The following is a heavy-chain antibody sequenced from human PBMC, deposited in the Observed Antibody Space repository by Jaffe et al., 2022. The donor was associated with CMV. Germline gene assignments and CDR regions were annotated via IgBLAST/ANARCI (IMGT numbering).Heavy chain of an antibody. V-gene: IGHV3-73*02. D-gene: IGHD6-19*01. J-gene: IGHJ4*02. CDR2: IRSKANSYAT. CDR3: TTPGYSSGWYIY. CDR1: GFTFSGSA. Sequence: EVQLVESGGGLVQPGGSLKLSCAASGFTFSGSAMHWVRQASGKGLEWVGRIRSKANSYATAYAASVKGRFTISRDDSKNTAYLQMNSLKTEDTAVYYCTTPGYSSGWYIYWGQGTLVTVSS.